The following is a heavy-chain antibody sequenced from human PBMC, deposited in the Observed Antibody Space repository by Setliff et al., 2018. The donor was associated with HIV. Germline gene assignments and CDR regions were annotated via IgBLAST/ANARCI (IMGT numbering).Heavy chain of an antibody. CDR1: GFTVSSNY. CDR3: TTSLPWFDP. J-gene: IGHJ5*02. CDR2: IYSGGST. V-gene: IGHV3-53*01. Sequence: PGESLKISCAASGFTVSSNYMSWVRQAPGKGLEWVSLIYSGGSTYYADSVRGRFTISRDNSKNTLYLQMNSLKTEDTAVYYCTTSLPWFDPWGQGTLVTVSS.